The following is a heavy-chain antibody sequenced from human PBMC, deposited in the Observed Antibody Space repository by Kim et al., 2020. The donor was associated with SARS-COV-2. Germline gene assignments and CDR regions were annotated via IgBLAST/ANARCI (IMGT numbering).Heavy chain of an antibody. D-gene: IGHD1-26*01. J-gene: IGHJ6*02. CDR3: ARHEGIVPYYYYGMDV. V-gene: IGHV4-59*08. Sequence: SISSRVTISVDTSKNRFSLKLSSVTAADTAVYYCARHEGIVPYYYYGMDVWGQGTTVTVSS.